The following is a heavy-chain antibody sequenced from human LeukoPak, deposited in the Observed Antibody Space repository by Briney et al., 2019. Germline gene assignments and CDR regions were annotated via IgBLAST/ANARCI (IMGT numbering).Heavy chain of an antibody. CDR3: ARGRSAWYEDY. Sequence: GGSLRLSCVASGLTFSTYPMHWVRQAPGKGLEWVAVISYDGSNKYYADSVKGRFTISRDNSKNTLYLQMNSLRAEDTAVYYCARGRSAWYEDYWGQGTLVTVSS. CDR2: ISYDGSNK. V-gene: IGHV3-30*04. CDR1: GLTFSTYP. D-gene: IGHD6-19*01. J-gene: IGHJ4*02.